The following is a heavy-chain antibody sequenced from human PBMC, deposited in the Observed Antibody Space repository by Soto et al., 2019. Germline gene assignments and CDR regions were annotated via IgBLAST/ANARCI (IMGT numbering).Heavy chain of an antibody. CDR1: GFTFSAHY. CDR2: IKNKANSDTT. V-gene: IGHV3-72*01. J-gene: IGHJ4*02. Sequence: EVQLVESGGGLVQPGGSLRLSCAASGFTFSAHYMDWVRQAPGKGLEWVGRIKNKANSDTTEYAASVEGRFTISREDSKNSLYLQMNSLKTEDTAVYYCARVSLVGPSGGRYFDYWGQGSQVAVSS. CDR3: ARVSLVGPSGGRYFDY. D-gene: IGHD1-26*01.